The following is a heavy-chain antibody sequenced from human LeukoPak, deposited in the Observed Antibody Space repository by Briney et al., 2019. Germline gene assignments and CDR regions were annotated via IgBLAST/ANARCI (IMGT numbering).Heavy chain of an antibody. Sequence: SETLSLTCTVSGYSISSGYYWGWIRQPPGKGLEWIGSIYHSGSTYYNPSLKSRVTISVDTSKNQFSLKLSSVTAADTAVYYCARLYYDSSGWFWFDPWGQGTLVTVSS. D-gene: IGHD3-22*01. CDR3: ARLYYDSSGWFWFDP. CDR2: IYHSGST. V-gene: IGHV4-38-2*02. J-gene: IGHJ5*02. CDR1: GYSISSGYY.